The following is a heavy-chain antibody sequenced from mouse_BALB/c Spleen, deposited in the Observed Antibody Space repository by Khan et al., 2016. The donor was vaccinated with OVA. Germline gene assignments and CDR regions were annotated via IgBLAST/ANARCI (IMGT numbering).Heavy chain of an antibody. CDR1: GYSFTDYL. V-gene: IGHV1-54*01. CDR2: INPGSGDI. Sequence: QVQLKQSGAELARPGTSVKVSCKASGYSFTDYLIDWVNQRPGQGLEWIGVINPGSGDINYNENFTGKATLTADKSSSTAYMQLSSLTSDDSAVDFCARGGYGSLAYWGQGTLVTVSA. D-gene: IGHD1-1*02. J-gene: IGHJ3*01. CDR3: ARGGYGSLAY.